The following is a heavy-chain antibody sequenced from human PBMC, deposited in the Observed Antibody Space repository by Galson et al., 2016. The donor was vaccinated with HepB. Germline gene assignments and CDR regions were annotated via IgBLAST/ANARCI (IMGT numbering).Heavy chain of an antibody. CDR2: INSDGTIS. D-gene: IGHD2-15*01. V-gene: IGHV3-74*01. J-gene: IGHJ5*02. CDR1: GFAFRSHW. CDR3: VRDHSVVPETAYNWFDP. Sequence: SLRLSCAASGFAFRSHWMHWVRQAPGKGPVWVSRINSDGTISNYADSVKGRFTISRDNAKSTLYLEMNSLRAEDTAVYYCVRDHSVVPETAYNWFDPWGQGTLATVSS.